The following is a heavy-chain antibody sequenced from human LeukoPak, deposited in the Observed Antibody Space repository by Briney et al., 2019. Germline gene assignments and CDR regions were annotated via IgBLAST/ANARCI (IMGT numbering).Heavy chain of an antibody. CDR3: VYCSGGNCFYTVRGWNY. D-gene: IGHD2-15*01. V-gene: IGHV3-30*02. CDR1: GFTFSSYG. CDR2: IRYDGSNK. Sequence: GGSLRLSCAASGFTFSSYGMHWVRQAPGKGLEWVAFIRYDGSNKYYADFVKGRFTISRDNSKNTLYLQMNSLTAEDTAVYYCVYCSGGNCFYTVRGWNYWGQGTLVTVSS. J-gene: IGHJ4*01.